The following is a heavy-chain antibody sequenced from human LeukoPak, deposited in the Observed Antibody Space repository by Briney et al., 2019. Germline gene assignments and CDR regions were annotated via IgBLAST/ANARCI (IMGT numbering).Heavy chain of an antibody. Sequence: PSETLSLTCTVSGSSISSYYWTWIRQAPGKGLEWIGYISNSGYTSYNPSLKSRVTISVDNSKNQFSLKMNSVTAVNTAVYFCARSVGAAPFDYWGQGTLVTVSS. J-gene: IGHJ4*02. D-gene: IGHD2-15*01. CDR2: ISNSGYT. V-gene: IGHV4-59*01. CDR3: ARSVGAAPFDY. CDR1: GSSISSYY.